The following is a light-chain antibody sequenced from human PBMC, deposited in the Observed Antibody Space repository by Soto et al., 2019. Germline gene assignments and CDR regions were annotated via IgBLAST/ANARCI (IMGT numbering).Light chain of an antibody. CDR1: QSIKNY. CDR2: GAS. Sequence: DIQMTQSPSSLSAAIGDRVTITCRASQSIKNYLNWYQHKPGAAPKLLIFGASNLESGVPSRFSGSGSGTEFTLSISGLQSEDFGVYYYQEYRGWRTFGQGTKVDIK. J-gene: IGKJ1*01. V-gene: IGKV1-39*02. CDR3: QEYRGWRT.